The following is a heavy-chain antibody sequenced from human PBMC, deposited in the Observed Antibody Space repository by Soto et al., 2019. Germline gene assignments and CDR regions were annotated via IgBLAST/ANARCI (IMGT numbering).Heavy chain of an antibody. D-gene: IGHD6-19*01. CDR2: IYYSGST. Sequence: SETLSLTCTVSGGSISSYYWSWIRQPPGKGLEWIGYIYYSGSTNYNPSLKSRVTISVDTSKNQFSLKLSSVTAADTAVYYCARPSGGSSGWYGAFDIWGQGTMVTVSS. V-gene: IGHV4-59*08. CDR1: GGSISSYY. CDR3: ARPSGGSSGWYGAFDI. J-gene: IGHJ3*02.